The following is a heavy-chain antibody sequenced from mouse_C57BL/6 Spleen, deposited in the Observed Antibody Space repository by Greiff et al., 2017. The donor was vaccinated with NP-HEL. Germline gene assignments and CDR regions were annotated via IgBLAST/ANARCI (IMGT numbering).Heavy chain of an antibody. J-gene: IGHJ3*01. CDR2: INYDGSST. V-gene: IGHV5-16*01. CDR1: GFTFSDYY. CDR3: ARYGYDVAFAY. D-gene: IGHD2-2*01. Sequence: VQLKQSEGGLVQPGSSMKLSCTASGFTFSDYYMAWVRQVPEKGLEWVANINYDGSSTYYLDSLKSRFIISRDNAKNILYLQMSSLKSEDTATYYCARYGYDVAFAYWGQGTLVTVSA.